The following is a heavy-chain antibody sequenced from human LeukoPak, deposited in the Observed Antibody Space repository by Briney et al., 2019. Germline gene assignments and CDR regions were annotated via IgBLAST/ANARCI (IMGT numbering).Heavy chain of an antibody. CDR1: GFTVSSNY. D-gene: IGHD2/OR15-2a*01. J-gene: IGHJ4*02. V-gene: IGHV3-33*08. CDR3: ARNSALDY. Sequence: GGSLRLSCAASGFTVSSNYMSWVRQAPGKGLEWVAVMWSDGSNKYHADSVKGRFTISRDNSKNTLYLQMNSLRAEDTAVYYCARNSALDYWGQGTLVTVSS. CDR2: MWSDGSNK.